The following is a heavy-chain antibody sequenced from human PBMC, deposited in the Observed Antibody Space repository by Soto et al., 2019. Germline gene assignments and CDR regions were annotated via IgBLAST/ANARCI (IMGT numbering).Heavy chain of an antibody. Sequence: PSETLSLTCTVSGGSISSGDYYWSWIRQPPGKGLEWIGYIYYSGSTYYNPSLKSRVTRSVDTSKNQFSLKLSSVTAADTAVYYCARVPLLRYFDWPYYFDYWGQGTLVTVAS. CDR1: GGSISSGDYY. CDR3: ARVPLLRYFDWPYYFDY. CDR2: IYYSGST. J-gene: IGHJ4*02. V-gene: IGHV4-30-4*01. D-gene: IGHD3-9*01.